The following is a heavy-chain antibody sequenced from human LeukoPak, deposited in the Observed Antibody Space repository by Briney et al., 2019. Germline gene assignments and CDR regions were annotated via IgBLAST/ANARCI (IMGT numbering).Heavy chain of an antibody. CDR3: AKIWEAAAGIVY. CDR2: ISGSADST. D-gene: IGHD6-13*01. Sequence: GGSLRLSCTVSAFTFNTYAMSWVRQAPGKGLEWVSGISGSADSTYYADSVRGRFTISRDNSKNMLYLQMNSLRAEDTAVYYCAKIWEAAAGIVYWGQGTPVTVSS. J-gene: IGHJ4*02. CDR1: AFTFNTYA. V-gene: IGHV3-23*01.